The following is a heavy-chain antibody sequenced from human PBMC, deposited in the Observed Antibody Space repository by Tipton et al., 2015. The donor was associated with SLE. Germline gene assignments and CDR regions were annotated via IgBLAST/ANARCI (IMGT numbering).Heavy chain of an antibody. V-gene: IGHV3-30*03. CDR3: ARGSRYSSSFRYYYYYSGMDV. D-gene: IGHD6-6*01. Sequence: SLRLSCAASGFTFSSYGNHWVRQAPGKGLEWVAVISYDGSNKYYADSVKGRFTISRDNSKNTLYLQMNSLRAEDTDVYYCARGSRYSSSFRYYYYYSGMDVWGQGTTVTVSS. CDR1: GFTFSSYG. J-gene: IGHJ6*02. CDR2: ISYDGSNK.